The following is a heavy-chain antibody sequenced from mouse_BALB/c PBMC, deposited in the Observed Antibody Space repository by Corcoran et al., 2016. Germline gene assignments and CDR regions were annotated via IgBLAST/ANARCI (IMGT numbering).Heavy chain of an antibody. CDR3: AREGLVRAMDY. J-gene: IGHJ4*01. D-gene: IGHD2-10*02. CDR2: INTYTGEP. Sequence: QIQLVQFGPELKKPGATVKISCKASGYTLTNYGMHWVKQAPGKGLKWMGWINTYTGEPTYADDFKGRFAFSLETSASTAYLQINNLKNEDMATYFCAREGLVRAMDYWGQGTSVTVSS. CDR1: GYTLTNYG. V-gene: IGHV9-1*02.